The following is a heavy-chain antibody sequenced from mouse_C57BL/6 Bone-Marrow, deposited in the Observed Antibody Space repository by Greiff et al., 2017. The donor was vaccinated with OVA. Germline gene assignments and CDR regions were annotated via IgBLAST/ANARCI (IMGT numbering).Heavy chain of an antibody. V-gene: IGHV5-17*01. Sequence: EVKLMESGGGLVKPGGSLKLSCAASGFTFSDYGMHWVRQAPEKGLEWVAYISSGSSTIYYADTVKGRFTISRDNAKNTLFLKMTSLRSEDTAMYYCARINYWYFDVWGTGTTVTGSS. J-gene: IGHJ1*03. CDR3: ARINYWYFDV. CDR1: GFTFSDYG. CDR2: ISSGSSTI.